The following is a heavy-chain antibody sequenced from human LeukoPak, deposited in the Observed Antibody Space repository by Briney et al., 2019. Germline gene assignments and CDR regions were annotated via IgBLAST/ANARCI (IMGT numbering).Heavy chain of an antibody. D-gene: IGHD6-13*01. Sequence: GGSLRLSCAASGFTFSSYGMHWVRQAPGKGLEWVAFIRYDGSTKSYADSVKGRFSISRDNSKNSLYLQMNSLRAEDTAVYYCARVLAAAVDWFDPWGQGTLVTVSS. CDR1: GFTFSSYG. CDR3: ARVLAAAVDWFDP. CDR2: IRYDGSTK. J-gene: IGHJ5*02. V-gene: IGHV3-30*02.